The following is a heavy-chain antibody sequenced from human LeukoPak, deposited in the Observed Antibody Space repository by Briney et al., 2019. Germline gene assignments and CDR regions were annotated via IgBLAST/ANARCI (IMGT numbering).Heavy chain of an antibody. D-gene: IGHD3-16*02. CDR2: IYYSGST. J-gene: IGHJ6*02. V-gene: IGHV4-59*01. CDR3: ARDRVITFGGVIVLDYYYGMDV. CDR1: GGSISSYY. Sequence: SSETLSLTCTVSGGSISSYYWSWIRQPPGKGLEWIGYIYYSGSTNYNPSLKSRVTISVDTSKNQFSLKLSSVTAADTAVYYCARDRVITFGGVIVLDYYYGMDVWGQGTTVTVSS.